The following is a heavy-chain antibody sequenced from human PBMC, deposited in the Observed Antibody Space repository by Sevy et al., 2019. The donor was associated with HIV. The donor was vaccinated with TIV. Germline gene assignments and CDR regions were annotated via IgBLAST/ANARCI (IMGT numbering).Heavy chain of an antibody. D-gene: IGHD3-3*01. CDR3: AKTFAIFGVLMSPDFDS. CDR2: IWYDGSYE. Sequence: GGSLRLSCAASGFTFSNYGMHWVRQAPGKGLEWVAVIWYDGSYEYYADSVKARFTISRDNAKSTLYLQMNSLRAEDTAVYYCAKTFAIFGVLMSPDFDSWGQGTLVTVSS. V-gene: IGHV3-33*06. CDR1: GFTFSNYG. J-gene: IGHJ5*01.